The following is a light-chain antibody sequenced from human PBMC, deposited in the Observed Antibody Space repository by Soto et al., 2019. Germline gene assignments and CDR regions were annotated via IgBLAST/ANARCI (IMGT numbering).Light chain of an antibody. CDR1: QSVSSSY. CDR2: GAS. CDR3: QQYGSSPLFT. Sequence: EIVLTQSPGTLSLSPGERATLSCRASQSVSSSYLAWYQQKPGQAPRLLIYGASGMATGIPDRFSGSGSGTGFTLTISRLEPEDFAVYYCQQYGSSPLFTFGPGTKVDIK. J-gene: IGKJ3*01. V-gene: IGKV3-20*01.